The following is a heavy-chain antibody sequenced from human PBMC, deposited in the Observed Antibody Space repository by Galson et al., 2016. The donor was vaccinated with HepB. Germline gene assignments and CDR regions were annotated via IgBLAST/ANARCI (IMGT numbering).Heavy chain of an antibody. CDR3: ARGMTEGSDY. D-gene: IGHD3-10*01. CDR2: IYPGDSDT. V-gene: IGHV5-51*01. CDR1: GYTFTRHW. J-gene: IGHJ4*02. Sequence: QSGAEVKKSGESLKISCKGSGYTFTRHWIGWVRQLPGKGLEWTGTIYPGDSDTKSSPSFQGQVTISVDKSINTAYLQWSSLKISDTGMYYCARGMTEGSDYWGQGTLVSVSS.